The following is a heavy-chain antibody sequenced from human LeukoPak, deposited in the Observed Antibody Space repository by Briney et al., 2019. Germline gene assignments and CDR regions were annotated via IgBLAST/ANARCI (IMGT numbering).Heavy chain of an antibody. CDR1: GYSFTNYG. CDR3: AREERIRGVNDY. Sequence: GASVKVSCKAFGYSFTNYGINWVRQAPGQGLEWMGWISTYTGNINYAQSLQGRVTMTTDTSTGTAYMELRSLRSDDTAVYYCAREERIRGVNDYWGQGTLVTVSS. CDR2: ISTYTGNI. D-gene: IGHD3-10*01. V-gene: IGHV1-18*01. J-gene: IGHJ4*02.